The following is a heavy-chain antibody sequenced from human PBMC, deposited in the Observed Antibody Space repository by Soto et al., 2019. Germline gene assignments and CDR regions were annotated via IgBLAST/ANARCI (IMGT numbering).Heavy chain of an antibody. V-gene: IGHV3-15*03. J-gene: IGHJ4*02. CDR1: GFTFENVW. D-gene: IGHD2-15*01. Sequence: GGSLRLSCAASGFTFENVWMSWVRQAPGKGLEWVGLIRSTANGGATDYAASVKGRFTISRDDSKDTLYLQMDSLKSEDTGVYYCITGYCGGGVCYRWGQGTLVTVSS. CDR3: ITGYCGGGVCYR. CDR2: IRSTANGGAT.